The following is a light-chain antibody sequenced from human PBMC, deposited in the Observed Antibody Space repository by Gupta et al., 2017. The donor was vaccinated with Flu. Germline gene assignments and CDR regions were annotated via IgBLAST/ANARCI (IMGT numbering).Light chain of an antibody. CDR2: GDN. V-gene: IGLV1-40*01. Sequence: QSVLTQPPSVSGAPGQRVTISCTGGSSNIGAGHDVHWYQQLPGTAPKLLIYGDNNRPSGVPDRFSGPKSGTSASLSITGLKAEDEADCYCQSYDDSLTAYVFGSGTKVTVL. J-gene: IGLJ1*01. CDR1: SSNIGAGHD. CDR3: QSYDDSLTAYV.